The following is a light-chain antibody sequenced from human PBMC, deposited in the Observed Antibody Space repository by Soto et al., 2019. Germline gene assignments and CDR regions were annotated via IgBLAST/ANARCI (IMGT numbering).Light chain of an antibody. Sequence: EIVLTQSPATLSVSPGERSTLSCRASQSVSSDLAWYQQKPGQAPRLLMFGASTRATGIPARFSGSGSGTEFTLTIRSLQSEDFAVYYCQQYNNWPPNTFGGGTKVDIK. J-gene: IGKJ4*01. CDR3: QQYNNWPPNT. CDR1: QSVSSD. V-gene: IGKV3-15*01. CDR2: GAS.